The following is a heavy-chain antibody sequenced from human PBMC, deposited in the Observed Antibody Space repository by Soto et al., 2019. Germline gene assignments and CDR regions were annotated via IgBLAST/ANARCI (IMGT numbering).Heavy chain of an antibody. V-gene: IGHV3-21*01. CDR3: ARGSIRLGELSSHFDY. J-gene: IGHJ4*02. D-gene: IGHD3-16*02. CDR1: GFTFSSYS. Sequence: EVQLVESGGGLVTPGGSLRLSCAASGFTFSSYSMNWVRQAPGKGLEWVSSISSSSSYIYYADSVKGRFTISRDNAKNSLYLQINSLRAKNTAVYYGARGSIRLGELSSHFDYWVQGTLVTVSS. CDR2: ISSSSSYI.